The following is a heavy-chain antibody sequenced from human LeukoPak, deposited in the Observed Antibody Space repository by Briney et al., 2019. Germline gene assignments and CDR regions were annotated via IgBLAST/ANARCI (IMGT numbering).Heavy chain of an antibody. J-gene: IGHJ6*03. V-gene: IGHV3-7*01. Sequence: GGSLRLSCAASGFTFSSYWMSWVRQALGKGLEWVANIKQDGSEKYYVDSVKGRFTISRDNAKNSLYLQMNSLRAEDTAVYYCARNGPGITIFGVVYYYYYYMDVWGKGTTVTVSS. D-gene: IGHD3-3*01. CDR1: GFTFSSYW. CDR2: IKQDGSEK. CDR3: ARNGPGITIFGVVYYYYYYMDV.